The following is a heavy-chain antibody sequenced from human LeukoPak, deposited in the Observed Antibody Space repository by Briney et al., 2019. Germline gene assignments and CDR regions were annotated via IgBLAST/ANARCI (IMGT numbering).Heavy chain of an antibody. J-gene: IGHJ2*01. Sequence: QPGGSLRLSCAASGFTFTSYEMNWVRQAPGKGLEWVSYISTSGTTIYYADSVKGRFTISRDNAKNSLYLQMNSLRADDTAVYYCARDRDSRWDFDLWGRGTLVTVSS. CDR2: ISTSGTTI. CDR3: ARDRDSRWDFDL. CDR1: GFTFTSYE. D-gene: IGHD3-22*01. V-gene: IGHV3-48*03.